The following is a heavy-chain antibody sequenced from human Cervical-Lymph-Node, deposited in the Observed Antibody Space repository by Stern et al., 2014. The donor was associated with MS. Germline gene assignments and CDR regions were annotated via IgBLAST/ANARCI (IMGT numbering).Heavy chain of an antibody. V-gene: IGHV3-7*01. Sequence: EVQLLESGGGLVQPGGSLRLSCAASEFTFSRYWMSWVRQAPGKGLEWVANIKQDGREKYYVDSVKGRFTISRDNAKNSLYLHMNSLRAEDTAVYYCARDPVYSSGSYRYYYYGMDVWGQGTTVTVSS. CDR1: EFTFSRYW. CDR3: ARDPVYSSGSYRYYYYGMDV. CDR2: IKQDGREK. J-gene: IGHJ6*02. D-gene: IGHD3-10*01.